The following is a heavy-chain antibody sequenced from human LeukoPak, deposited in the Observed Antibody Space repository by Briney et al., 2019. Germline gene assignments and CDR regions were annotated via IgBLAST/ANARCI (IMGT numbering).Heavy chain of an antibody. J-gene: IGHJ4*02. CDR3: ARDQYYYDSSGYYSNFDY. V-gene: IGHV3-23*01. Sequence: GGTLRLSCAASGFTFSSFGMNWVRQTPWKGLEWVSSISGGGASTYYADSVKGRFTISRDNSKNTLYLQMNSLRAEDTAVYYCARDQYYYDSSGYYSNFDYWGQGTLVTVSS. D-gene: IGHD3-22*01. CDR2: ISGGGAST. CDR1: GFTFSSFG.